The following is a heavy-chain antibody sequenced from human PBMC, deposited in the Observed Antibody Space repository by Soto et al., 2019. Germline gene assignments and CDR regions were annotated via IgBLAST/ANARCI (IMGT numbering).Heavy chain of an antibody. D-gene: IGHD6-19*01. CDR1: GYSFTSYW. J-gene: IGHJ6*02. CDR2: IDPSDSHT. Sequence: PGESLKISCKGSGYSFTSYWISWVRQMPGKGLEWMGRIDPSDSHTNYSPSFQGHVTISADKSISTAYLQWSSLKASDTAMYYCARIAVAAPYYYYYDMDVWGQGTTVTVSS. CDR3: ARIAVAAPYYYYYDMDV. V-gene: IGHV5-10-1*01.